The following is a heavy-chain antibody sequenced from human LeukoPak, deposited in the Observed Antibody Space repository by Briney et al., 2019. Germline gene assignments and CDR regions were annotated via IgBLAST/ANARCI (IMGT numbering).Heavy chain of an antibody. V-gene: IGHV3-53*01. CDR1: GFTFSSYA. CDR3: ASPGYTYYYDSSGYYSD. J-gene: IGHJ1*01. CDR2: IYSGGST. Sequence: GGSLRLSCAASGFTFSSYAMSWVRQAPGKGLEWVSVIYSGGSTYYADSVKGRFTISRDNSKNTLYLQMNSLRAEDTAVYYCASPGYTYYYDSSGYYSDWGQGTLVTVSS. D-gene: IGHD3-22*01.